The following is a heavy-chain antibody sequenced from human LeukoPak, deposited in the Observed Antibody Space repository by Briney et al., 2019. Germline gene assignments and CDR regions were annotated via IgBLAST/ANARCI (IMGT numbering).Heavy chain of an antibody. J-gene: IGHJ4*02. CDR3: ASPSRGGWSHPQDY. V-gene: IGHV3-30*01. CDR2: MSNDGSNK. D-gene: IGHD6-19*01. CDR1: GFTFSSYT. Sequence: GRSPRLSCAASGFTFSSYTVHWVRQAPGKGLDWVAVMSNDGSNKYYADSVKGRFTISRDNSKNTLYLQMNSLRAEDTAVYYCASPSRGGWSHPQDYWGQGTLVTVSS.